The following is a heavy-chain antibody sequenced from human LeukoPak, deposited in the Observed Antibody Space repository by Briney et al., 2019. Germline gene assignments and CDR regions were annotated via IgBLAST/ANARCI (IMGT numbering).Heavy chain of an antibody. J-gene: IGHJ3*02. CDR1: GGSISSGGYY. Sequence: SETLSLTCTVSGGSISSGGYYWSWIRQHPGKGLEWIGYIYYSGSTYYNPSLKSRVTISVDTSKNQFSLKLSSVTAADTAVYYCAREPQGTMIKSPNAFGIWGQGTMVTVSS. V-gene: IGHV4-31*03. CDR2: IYYSGST. CDR3: AREPQGTMIKSPNAFGI. D-gene: IGHD3-22*01.